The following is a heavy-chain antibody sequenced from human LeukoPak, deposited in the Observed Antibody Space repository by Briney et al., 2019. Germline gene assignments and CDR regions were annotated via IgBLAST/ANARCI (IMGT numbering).Heavy chain of an antibody. CDR2: INHSSNT. CDR3: ARVRYYYDSSGYYPPYWYFDL. CDR1: GGSFSDYY. V-gene: IGHV4-34*01. Sequence: PSETLSLTCAVYGGSFSDYYWNWIRQPPGKGLEWIGEINHSSNTNYNPSLKSRVTISVDTSKNQFSLKLSSVTAADTAVYYCARVRYYYDSSGYYPPYWYFDLWGRGTLVTVSS. D-gene: IGHD3-22*01. J-gene: IGHJ2*01.